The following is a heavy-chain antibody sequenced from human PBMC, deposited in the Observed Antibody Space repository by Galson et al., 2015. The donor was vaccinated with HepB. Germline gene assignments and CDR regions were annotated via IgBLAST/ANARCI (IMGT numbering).Heavy chain of an antibody. Sequence: SLRLSCAASGFTFSSYGMHWVSQAPGKGLEWAAVISYDGRDKYYTDSVKGRFTISRDNSKNTLYLQMNSLRAEDTAVYYCAKDHYDNVRPAGYMDVWGKGTTVTVSS. V-gene: IGHV3-30*18. CDR1: GFTFSSYG. D-gene: IGHD3-22*01. CDR3: AKDHYDNVRPAGYMDV. J-gene: IGHJ6*03. CDR2: ISYDGRDK.